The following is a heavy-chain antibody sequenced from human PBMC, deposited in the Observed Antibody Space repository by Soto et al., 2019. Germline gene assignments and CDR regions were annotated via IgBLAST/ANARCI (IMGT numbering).Heavy chain of an antibody. J-gene: IGHJ4*02. D-gene: IGHD5-18*01. V-gene: IGHV3-11*01. CDR2: INPTISTI. CDR1: GFTFSDYF. Sequence: GWSLRLSCAASGFTFSDYFMSWIRQAPGKRLERVSFINPTISTIYYADYVKGRFTISRDNAKNSLYLQMNSLRAEDTAVYYCVREAITAMVFDYWGQGALVTVSS. CDR3: VREAITAMVFDY.